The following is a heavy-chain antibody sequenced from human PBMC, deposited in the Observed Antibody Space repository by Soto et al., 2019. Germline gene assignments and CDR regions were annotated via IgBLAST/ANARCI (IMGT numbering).Heavy chain of an antibody. Sequence: PGGSLRLSCAASGFTFSSYGMHWVRQAPGKGLEWVAVISYDGSNKYYADSVKGRLTISRDNSKNTLYLQMNSLRAEDTAVYYCAKEDALVRGSHYYYYGMDVWGQGTTVTVSS. CDR1: GFTFSSYG. CDR2: ISYDGSNK. J-gene: IGHJ6*02. CDR3: AKEDALVRGSHYYYYGMDV. V-gene: IGHV3-30*18. D-gene: IGHD3-10*01.